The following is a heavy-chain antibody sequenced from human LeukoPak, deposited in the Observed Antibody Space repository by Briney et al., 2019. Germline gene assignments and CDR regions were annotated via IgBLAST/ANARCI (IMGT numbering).Heavy chain of an antibody. CDR3: ARSGTSYDILTGYYSGVWFDP. D-gene: IGHD3-9*01. CDR2: IYYSGST. Sequence: SETLSLTCTVSGGSISSYYWSWIRHPPGKGLEWIGHIYYSGSTTYNPSPKSRVTTSVDTSKKQFSRKLSSATAADTAVYYCARSGTSYDILTGYYSGVWFDPWGQGTLVTVSS. V-gene: IGHV4-59*01. J-gene: IGHJ5*02. CDR1: GGSISSYY.